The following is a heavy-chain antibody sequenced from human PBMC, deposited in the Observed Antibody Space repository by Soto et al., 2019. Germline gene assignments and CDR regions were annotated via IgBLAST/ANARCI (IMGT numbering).Heavy chain of an antibody. J-gene: IGHJ4*02. CDR1: GGSINNYY. V-gene: IGHV4-59*01. D-gene: IGHD3-3*01. CDR3: ARRWSGIDY. Sequence: QVQLQESGPGLVKPSETLSPTCTVSGGSINNYYWSWIRQPPGAGLEWIGYIHYSGTTNYNPSLMSRVTISMDTSKNQFFLKLTSMTAADTAVYYCARRWSGIDYWGQGTLVTVSS. CDR2: IHYSGTT.